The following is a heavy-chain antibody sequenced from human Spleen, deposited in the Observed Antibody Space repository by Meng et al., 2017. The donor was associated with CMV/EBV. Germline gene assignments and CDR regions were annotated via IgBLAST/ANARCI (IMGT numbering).Heavy chain of an antibody. D-gene: IGHD1-26*01. J-gene: IGHJ5*02. CDR2: IYYSGST. CDR3: MGATKGNWFDP. V-gene: IGHV4-39*07. Sequence: QLQLHASGPGLVKPSEPLSLTCTVSGGSISSSSYYWGWIRQPPGKGLEWIGSIYYSGSTYYNPSLKSRVTISVDTSKNQFSLKLSSVTAADTAVYYCMGATKGNWFDPWGQGTLVTVSS. CDR1: GGSISSSSYY.